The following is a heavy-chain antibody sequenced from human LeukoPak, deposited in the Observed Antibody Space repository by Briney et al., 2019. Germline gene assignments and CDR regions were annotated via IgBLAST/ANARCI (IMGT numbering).Heavy chain of an antibody. Sequence: SETLSLTCAVYGGSFSGYYWSWIRQPPGKGLEWIGEINHSGSTNYNPSLKSRVTISVDTSKNQFSLKPSSVTAADTAVYYCARDDSYGNKDTTNWGQGTLVTVSS. CDR1: GGSFSGYY. D-gene: IGHD5-18*01. CDR3: ARDDSYGNKDTTN. J-gene: IGHJ4*02. V-gene: IGHV4-34*01. CDR2: INHSGST.